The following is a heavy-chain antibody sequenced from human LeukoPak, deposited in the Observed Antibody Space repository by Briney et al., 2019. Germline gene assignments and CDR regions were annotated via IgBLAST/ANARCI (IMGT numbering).Heavy chain of an antibody. CDR1: GFTFSSYG. CDR3: ARSQFNYYDSSGPTRVDY. CDR2: IWYDGSNK. V-gene: IGHV3-33*01. D-gene: IGHD3-22*01. J-gene: IGHJ4*02. Sequence: GGSLRLSCAASGFTFSSYGMHWVRRAPGKGLEWVVVIWYDGSNKYYADSVKGRFTISRDNSKNTLYLQMNSLRAEDTAVYYCARSQFNYYDSSGPTRVDYWGQGTLVTVSS.